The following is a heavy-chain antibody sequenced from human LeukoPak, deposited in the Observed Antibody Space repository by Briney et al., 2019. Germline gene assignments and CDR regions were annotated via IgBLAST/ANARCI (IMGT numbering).Heavy chain of an antibody. J-gene: IGHJ6*04. D-gene: IGHD6-13*01. Sequence: SVKASCKASGGTFSSYAISWVRQAPGQGLEWMGGIIPIFGTANYAQKFQGRVTITADESTSTAYMELSSLRSEDTAVYYCARGALRIAAVDYYYYGMDVWGKGTTVTVSS. CDR3: ARGALRIAAVDYYYYGMDV. V-gene: IGHV1-69*01. CDR1: GGTFSSYA. CDR2: IIPIFGTA.